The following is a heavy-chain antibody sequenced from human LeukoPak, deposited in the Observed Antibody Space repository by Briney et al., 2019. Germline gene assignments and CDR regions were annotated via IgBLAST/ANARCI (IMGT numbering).Heavy chain of an antibody. CDR2: INHSGST. CDR3: ASSADGDYVDWFDP. CDR1: GGSFSGYY. Sequence: ASETLSLTCAVYGGSFSGYYWSWIRQPPGKGLEWIGEINHSGSTNYNPSLKSRVTISVDTSKNQFSLKLSSVTAADTAVYYCASSADGDYVDWFDPWGQGTLVTVSS. D-gene: IGHD4-17*01. V-gene: IGHV4-34*01. J-gene: IGHJ5*02.